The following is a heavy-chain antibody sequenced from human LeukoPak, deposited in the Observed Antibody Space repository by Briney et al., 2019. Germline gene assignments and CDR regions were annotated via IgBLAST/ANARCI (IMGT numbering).Heavy chain of an antibody. CDR3: ARRSSGYYPGDFDY. D-gene: IGHD3-22*01. J-gene: IGHJ4*02. Sequence: SETLSLTCTVSGGSISSYYWSWIRQPPGKGLEWIGYIYYSGSTNYNPSLKSRVTISVDTSKNQFSLKLSSVTAADTAVYYCARRSSGYYPGDFDYWGQGTLVTVSS. CDR1: GGSISSYY. CDR2: IYYSGST. V-gene: IGHV4-59*12.